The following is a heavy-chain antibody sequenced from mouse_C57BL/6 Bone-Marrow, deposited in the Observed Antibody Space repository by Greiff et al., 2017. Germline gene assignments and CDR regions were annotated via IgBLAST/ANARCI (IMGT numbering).Heavy chain of an antibody. CDR3: ARGYAYSYAMDY. CDR1: GYSFTDYN. CDR2: INPNYGTT. D-gene: IGHD2-2*01. V-gene: IGHV1-39*01. J-gene: IGHJ4*01. Sequence: EVQLQQSGPELVKPGASVKISCKASGYSFTDYNMNWVKQSHGKSLEWIGVINPNYGTTSYNQKFKGKATLTVDQSSNTAYMQHNSLTSEDSAVYYWARGYAYSYAMDYWGQGTSVTVSS.